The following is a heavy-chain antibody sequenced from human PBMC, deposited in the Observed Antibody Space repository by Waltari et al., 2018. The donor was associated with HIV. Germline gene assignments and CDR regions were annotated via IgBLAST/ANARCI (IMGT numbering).Heavy chain of an antibody. V-gene: IGHV3-74*01. CDR1: GSSLSSYW. Sequence: EVQLVESGGGSVQPGGSLRLSCAASGSSLSSYWMPWVRQAPWKGLVGVSRSTSCGMGANAADSVKGRFTISRDNAKNTRYLQVNGLRAGDTAVYYCARGGGYSVGAYLCQGTQVTVSS. J-gene: IGHJ4*02. D-gene: IGHD5-18*01. CDR2: STSCGMGA. CDR3: ARGGGYSVGAY.